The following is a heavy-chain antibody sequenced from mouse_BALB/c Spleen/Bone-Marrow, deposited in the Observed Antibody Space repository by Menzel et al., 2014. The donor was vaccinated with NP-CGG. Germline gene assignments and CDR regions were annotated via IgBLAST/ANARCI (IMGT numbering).Heavy chain of an antibody. Sequence: VMLVESGGGLVQPGGSRKLSCAASGFTFRSFGMHWARQAPEKGLEWVAYISGGTSTIYYADTVKGRFTISRDNPNNTLFLQMTSLRSEDTAMYYCVRGGYYVPSYFDSWGQGTTLTVSS. V-gene: IGHV5-17*02. CDR2: ISGGTSTI. CDR3: VRGGYYVPSYFDS. J-gene: IGHJ2*01. CDR1: GFTFRSFG. D-gene: IGHD2-3*01.